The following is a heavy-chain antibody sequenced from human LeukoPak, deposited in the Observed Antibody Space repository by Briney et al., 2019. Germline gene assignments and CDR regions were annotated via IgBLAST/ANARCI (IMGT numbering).Heavy chain of an antibody. CDR1: GFTFSSYA. CDR2: ISGSGGST. V-gene: IGHV3-23*01. D-gene: IGHD3-3*01. CDR3: AKDGSPYYDFWSAQEP. J-gene: IGHJ5*02. Sequence: GGSLRLSCAASGFTFSSYAMSWVRQAPGRGLEWVSAISGSGGSTYYADSVKGRFTISRDNSKNTLYLQMNSLRAEDTAVYYCAKDGSPYYDFWSAQEPWGQGTLVTVSS.